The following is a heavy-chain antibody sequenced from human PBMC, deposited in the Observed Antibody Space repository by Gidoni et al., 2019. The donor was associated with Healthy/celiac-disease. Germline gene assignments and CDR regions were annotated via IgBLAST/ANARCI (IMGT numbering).Heavy chain of an antibody. J-gene: IGHJ4*02. Sequence: QVQLVASGGGVVQPGMSLTLSCATSGCTFIKYPMHWVRQAPGKGLGWVAVISYERSNTYYADSVEGRFTISRDNSKNTLYLQMNSLRAEDTAVYYCVRAVTMVPYFFDYWGQGTLVTVFS. V-gene: IGHV3-30-3*01. CDR3: VRAVTMVPYFFDY. CDR2: ISYERSNT. D-gene: IGHD4-17*01. CDR1: GCTFIKYP.